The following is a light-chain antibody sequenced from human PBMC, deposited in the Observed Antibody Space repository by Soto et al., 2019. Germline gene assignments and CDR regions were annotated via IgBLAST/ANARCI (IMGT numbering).Light chain of an antibody. CDR3: QQYGSSPPWT. V-gene: IGKV3-20*01. Sequence: EIVLTQSACTLSLSPGERATLSWRASQSVSSSYLAWYQQKPGQAPRLLIYGASSRATGIPDRFSGSGSGTDFTLTISRLEPEDFAVYYCQQYGSSPPWTFGQGTKVDIK. CDR2: GAS. J-gene: IGKJ1*01. CDR1: QSVSSSY.